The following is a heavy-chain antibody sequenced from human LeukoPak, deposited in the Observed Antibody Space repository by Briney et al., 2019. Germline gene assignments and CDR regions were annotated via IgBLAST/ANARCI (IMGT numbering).Heavy chain of an antibody. CDR1: GFTFSTSW. Sequence: GGSLRLSCAASGFTFSTSWMHWVRQGPGKGLVWVSRINPDGSTTSHADSVRGRFTISRDNAKNSLYLEMNSLTADDTAVYYCARDRGWRQYDYWGQGTLVTVSS. CDR2: INPDGSTT. V-gene: IGHV3-74*01. CDR3: ARDRGWRQYDY. J-gene: IGHJ4*02. D-gene: IGHD5-24*01.